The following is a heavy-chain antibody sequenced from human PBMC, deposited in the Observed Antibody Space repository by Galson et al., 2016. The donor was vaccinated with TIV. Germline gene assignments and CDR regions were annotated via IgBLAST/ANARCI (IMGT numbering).Heavy chain of an antibody. J-gene: IGHJ5*02. CDR2: IYDSGTT. CDR3: VRQGGDTMVRGVIRDWFDP. Sequence: SETLSLTCSVSGGSISSSIYYWGRIRQPPGKGLEWIGSIYDSGTTYYNPSLESRVTISIDTSKNHFSLRLRSVTAADTALYYCVRQGGDTMVRGVIRDWFDPWGQGTLVTVSS. CDR1: GGSISSSIYY. D-gene: IGHD3-10*01. V-gene: IGHV4-39*01.